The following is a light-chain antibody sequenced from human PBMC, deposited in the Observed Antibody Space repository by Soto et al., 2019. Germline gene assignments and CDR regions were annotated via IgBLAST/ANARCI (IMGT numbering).Light chain of an antibody. V-gene: IGKV1-5*01. J-gene: IGKJ1*01. Sequence: DIQITQYPSTLSASVGDTVTVTCRASQSVSGWLAWYQQKPGEAPKLLIYDASALPRGVPSRFSGSGSGTKFTLTISSLQPDDFTTYYCQEDSTYPWTFGQGAKVDI. CDR2: DAS. CDR1: QSVSGW. CDR3: QEDSTYPWT.